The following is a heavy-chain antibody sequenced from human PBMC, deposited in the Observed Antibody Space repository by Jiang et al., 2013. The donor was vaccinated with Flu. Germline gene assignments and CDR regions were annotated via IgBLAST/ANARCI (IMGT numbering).Heavy chain of an antibody. CDR1: GGSFSGYY. V-gene: IGHV4-34*01. CDR2: INHSGST. Sequence: LLKPSETLSLTCAVYGGSFSGYYWSWIRQPPGKGLEWIGEINHSGSTNYNPSLKSRVTISVDTSKNQFSLKLSSVTAADTAVYYCARGRRYYYGSGSWNAKFDYWGQGTLVTVSS. D-gene: IGHD3-10*01. CDR3: ARGRRYYYGSGSWNAKFDY. J-gene: IGHJ4*02.